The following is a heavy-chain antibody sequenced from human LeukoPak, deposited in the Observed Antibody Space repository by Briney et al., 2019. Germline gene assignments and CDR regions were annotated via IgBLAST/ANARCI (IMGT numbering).Heavy chain of an antibody. J-gene: IGHJ4*02. V-gene: IGHV3-48*01. CDR1: GFTFSNYN. Sequence: GGSLRLSCAASGFTFSNYNMNWVRQAPGKGLEWVSYISSSGSTIYYADSVKGRFTISRDNSKNTLYLQMNSLRAEDTAVYYCARAGNYYDSSAPLFDYWGQGTLVTVSS. CDR2: ISSSGSTI. CDR3: ARAGNYYDSSAPLFDY. D-gene: IGHD3-22*01.